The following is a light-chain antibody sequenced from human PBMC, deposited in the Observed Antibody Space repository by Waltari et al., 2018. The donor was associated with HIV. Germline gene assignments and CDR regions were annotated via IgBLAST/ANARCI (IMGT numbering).Light chain of an antibody. CDR1: NATHGAGSG. J-gene: IGLJ2*01. Sequence: QSVLTQPPSVSGAQGQRVTISCTGSNATHGAGSGVNWYQHLPGAAPKLLIYDINNRPSGVPYRFSGSKSGTSASLAITGLQVEDEGDYFCQSYDSSLNVIFGGGTKLTVL. V-gene: IGLV1-40*01. CDR2: DIN. CDR3: QSYDSSLNVI.